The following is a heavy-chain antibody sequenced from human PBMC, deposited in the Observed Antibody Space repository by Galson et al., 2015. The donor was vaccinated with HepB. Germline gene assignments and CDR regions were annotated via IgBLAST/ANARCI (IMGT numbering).Heavy chain of an antibody. D-gene: IGHD1-26*01. J-gene: IGHJ4*02. CDR1: GFTYNTHT. CDR2: ISSAGDKQ. V-gene: IGHV3-30-3*01. Sequence: PLRLSCAASGFTYNTHTMQWVRQAPRKGLESVPAISSAGDKQFHAHSVKGRFTFSRDNSENMLYLQMNSLRLEDTAVYYGARDAMGRGSGSYSAFDYWGQGTLVIVSS. CDR3: ARDAMGRGSGSYSAFDY.